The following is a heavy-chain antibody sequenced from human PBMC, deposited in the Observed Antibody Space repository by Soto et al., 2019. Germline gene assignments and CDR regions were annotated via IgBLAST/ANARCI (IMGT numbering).Heavy chain of an antibody. J-gene: IGHJ4*02. Sequence: GGSLRLSCAASGFTFSSYAMSWVRQAPGKGLEWVSAISGSGGSTYYADSVKGRFTISRDNSKNTLYLQMNSLRAEDTAVYYCAKDKFINILTGYYGGTGNYFDYWGQGNMVTVS. V-gene: IGHV3-23*01. D-gene: IGHD3-9*01. CDR1: GFTFSSYA. CDR3: AKDKFINILTGYYGGTGNYFDY. CDR2: ISGSGGST.